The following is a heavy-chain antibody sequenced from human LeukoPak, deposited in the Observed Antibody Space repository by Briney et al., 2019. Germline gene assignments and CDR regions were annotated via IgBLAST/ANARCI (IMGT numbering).Heavy chain of an antibody. CDR3: ARVEGPNRRGETYYDYVWGSYRYWNFDY. V-gene: IGHV7-4-1*02. CDR1: GYTFTSYA. CDR2: INTNTGNP. D-gene: IGHD3-16*02. Sequence: ASVKVSCKASGYTFTSYAMNWVRQAPGQGLEWMGWINTNTGNPTYAQGFTGRFVFSLDTSVSTAYLQISSLKAEDTAVYYCARVEGPNRRGETYYDYVWGSYRYWNFDYWGQGTLVTVSS. J-gene: IGHJ4*02.